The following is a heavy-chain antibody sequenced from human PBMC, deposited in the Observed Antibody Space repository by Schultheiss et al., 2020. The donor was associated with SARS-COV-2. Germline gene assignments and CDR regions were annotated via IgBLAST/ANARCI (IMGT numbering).Heavy chain of an antibody. CDR3: ARVVRGGRTVEY. J-gene: IGHJ4*02. CDR2: IYYSGST. CDR1: GGSISSYY. Sequence: SQTLSLTCTVSGGSISSYYWSWIRQPPGKGLEWIGYIYYSGSTNYNPSLKSRVTISVDTSKNQFSLKLSSVTAADTAVYYCARVVRGGRTVEYWGQGTLVTVSS. V-gene: IGHV4-59*08. D-gene: IGHD3-10*01.